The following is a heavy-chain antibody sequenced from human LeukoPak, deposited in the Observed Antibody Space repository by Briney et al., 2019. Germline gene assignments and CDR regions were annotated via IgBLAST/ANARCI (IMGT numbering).Heavy chain of an antibody. CDR2: INPNSGGT. CDR3: ARGSDDFWSGYSPSY. J-gene: IGHJ4*02. CDR1: GYTFTGYY. V-gene: IGHV1-2*02. Sequence: PGASVKVSCKASGYTFTGYYMHWVRQAPGQGLEWMGWINPNSGGTNYAQKFQGRVTMTRDTSISTAYMELSRLRSDDTAVYYCARGSDDFWSGYSPSYWGQGTLVTASS. D-gene: IGHD3-3*01.